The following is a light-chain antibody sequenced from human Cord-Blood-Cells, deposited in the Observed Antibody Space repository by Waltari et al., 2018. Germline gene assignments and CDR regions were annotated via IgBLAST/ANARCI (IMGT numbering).Light chain of an antibody. CDR3: SSYTSSSTLV. V-gene: IGLV2-14*01. CDR1: SSDVGGYNY. J-gene: IGLJ1*01. CDR2: EVS. Sequence: QSALTQPASVSGSPGQSITISCTGTSSDVGGYNYVSWYQQHPGKAPKLMIYEVSNRPSGVSNRFAGSKAGKPASLTISGRQAEDEADYYCSSYTSSSTLVFGTGTKVTVL.